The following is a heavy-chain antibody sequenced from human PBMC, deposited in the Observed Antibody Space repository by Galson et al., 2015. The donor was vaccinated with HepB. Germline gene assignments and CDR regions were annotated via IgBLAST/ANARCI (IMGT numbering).Heavy chain of an antibody. Sequence: QSGAEVKKPGESLKISCKGSGYSFTSYWIGWVRQMPGKGLEWMGIIYPGDSETRYSPSFQGQVTISADKSISTAYLQWSSLKASDTAMYYCARRPTGADYYYGMDVWCQGTTVTVSS. V-gene: IGHV5-51*01. CDR2: IYPGDSET. CDR3: ARRPTGADYYYGMDV. CDR1: GYSFTSYW. D-gene: IGHD7-27*01. J-gene: IGHJ6*02.